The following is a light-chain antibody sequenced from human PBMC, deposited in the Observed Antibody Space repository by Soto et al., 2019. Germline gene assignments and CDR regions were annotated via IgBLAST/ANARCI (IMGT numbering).Light chain of an antibody. J-gene: IGKJ5*01. V-gene: IGKV1-39*01. CDR3: QQSYDTPRT. CDR2: AAY. CDR1: QGIGTY. Sequence: DIQMTQSPSSLSASVGDRVTITCRASQGIGTYLNWYQQRPGKAPKLLIYAAYNLQSGVPSRFSGSGSGTDFTLTINGLQDEDFATYSCQQSYDTPRTFGPGTRLEIK.